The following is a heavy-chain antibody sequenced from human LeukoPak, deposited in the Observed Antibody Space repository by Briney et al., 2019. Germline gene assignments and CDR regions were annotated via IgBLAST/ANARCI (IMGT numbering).Heavy chain of an antibody. CDR1: GFTFSSYA. CDR2: ISGSGGST. Sequence: GGSLRLSCAASGFTFSSYAMSWVRQAPGKGLEWVSAISGSGGSTYYADSVKGRFTISRDNAKNTLYLQMNSLRAEDTAVYYCARDPRYGYYDSSGYWSHYYYYMDVWGKGTTVTISS. CDR3: ARDPRYGYYDSSGYWSHYYYYMDV. V-gene: IGHV3-23*01. D-gene: IGHD3-22*01. J-gene: IGHJ6*03.